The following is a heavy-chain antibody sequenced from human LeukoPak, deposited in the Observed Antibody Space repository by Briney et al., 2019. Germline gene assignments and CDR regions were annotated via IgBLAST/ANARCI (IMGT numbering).Heavy chain of an antibody. CDR1: GGTFSSYA. Sequence: SVKVSCKASGGTFSSYAISWVRQAPGQGLEWMGGIIPIFGTANYAQKFQGRVTITADESTSTTYMELSSLRSEDTAVYYCARGTTVVTSNYYYMDVWGKGTTVTVSS. CDR2: IIPIFGTA. D-gene: IGHD4-23*01. J-gene: IGHJ6*03. CDR3: ARGTTVVTSNYYYMDV. V-gene: IGHV1-69*13.